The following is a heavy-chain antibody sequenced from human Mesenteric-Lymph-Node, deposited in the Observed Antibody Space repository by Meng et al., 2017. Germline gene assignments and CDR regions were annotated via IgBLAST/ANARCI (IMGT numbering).Heavy chain of an antibody. J-gene: IGHJ4*02. D-gene: IGHD6-13*01. CDR2: IHSSGNT. Sequence: SETLSLTCTVSGGSVSSGSYYWTWIRQSPGKGLEWIGFIHSSGNTNHNPSLKSRVTISIDAPKNQFSLKLSSVTAADTAVYYCARDKQLVYNYFDYWGQGTLVTVSS. CDR1: GGSVSSGSYY. V-gene: IGHV4-61*01. CDR3: ARDKQLVYNYFDY.